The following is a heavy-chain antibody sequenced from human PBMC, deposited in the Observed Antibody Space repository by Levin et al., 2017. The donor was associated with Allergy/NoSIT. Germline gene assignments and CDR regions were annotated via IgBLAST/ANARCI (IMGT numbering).Heavy chain of an antibody. D-gene: IGHD1-1*01. CDR2: IKSKTDGGTT. J-gene: IGHJ4*02. V-gene: IGHV3-15*01. CDR1: GFTFSNAW. Sequence: PGGSLRLSCAASGFTFSNAWMSWVRQAPGKGLEWFGRIKSKTDGGTTDYAAPVKGRFTISRDDSKNTLYLQRNSLKTEDTAVYYCTTPPRPGPEKTNDYWGQGTLVTVSS. CDR3: TTPPRPGPEKTNDY.